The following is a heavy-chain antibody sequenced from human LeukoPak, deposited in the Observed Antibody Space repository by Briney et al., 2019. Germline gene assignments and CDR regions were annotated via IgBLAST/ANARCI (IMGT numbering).Heavy chain of an antibody. CDR2: IYYSGST. CDR1: GGSISSYY. J-gene: IGHJ4*02. D-gene: IGHD5-18*01. CDR3: ARDGNSYGLDY. V-gene: IGHV4-59*01. Sequence: PSETLSLTCTVSGGSISSYYWSWIRQPPGKGLEWIGYIYYSGSTNYNPSPKSRVTISVDTSKNQFSLKLSSVTAADTAVYYCARDGNSYGLDYWGQGTLVTVSS.